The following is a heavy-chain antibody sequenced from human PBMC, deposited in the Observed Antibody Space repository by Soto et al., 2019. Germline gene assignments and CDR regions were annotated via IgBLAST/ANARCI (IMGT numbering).Heavy chain of an antibody. Sequence: EVQVVESGGDLVQPGGSLRLSCAASGFTFNSFEMNWVRQAPGKGLEWVSYISNRDNTIYYADSVRGRFTISRDIAKNSLYLQMNGLRAEDTAVYFCARPRGFGVIINFFDYWGQGTLVTVSS. V-gene: IGHV3-48*03. J-gene: IGHJ4*02. D-gene: IGHD3-3*01. CDR3: ARPRGFGVIINFFDY. CDR1: GFTFNSFE. CDR2: ISNRDNTI.